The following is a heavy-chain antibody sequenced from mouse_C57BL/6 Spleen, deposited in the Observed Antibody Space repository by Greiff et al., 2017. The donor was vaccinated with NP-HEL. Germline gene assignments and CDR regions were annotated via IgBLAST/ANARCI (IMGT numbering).Heavy chain of an antibody. V-gene: IGHV5-17*01. CDR3: AYYYGSSYDYYAMDY. D-gene: IGHD1-1*01. Sequence: EVHLVESGGGLVKPGGSLKLSCAASGFTFSDYGMHWVRQAPEKGLEWVAYISSGSSTIYYADTVKGRFTISRDNAKNTLFLQMTSLRSEDTAMYYCAYYYGSSYDYYAMDYWGQGTSVTVSS. J-gene: IGHJ4*01. CDR2: ISSGSSTI. CDR1: GFTFSDYG.